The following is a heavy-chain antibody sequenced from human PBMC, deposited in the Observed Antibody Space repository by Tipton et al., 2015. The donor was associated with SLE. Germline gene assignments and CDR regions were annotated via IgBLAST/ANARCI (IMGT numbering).Heavy chain of an antibody. CDR3: ASGDAFDI. Sequence: TLSLTCTVSGGSVSSGSYYWSWIRQPPGKGLEWIGYIYYSGSTNYNPSLKSRVTISLDASKNQFSLRLSSVTAADTAVYYCASGDAFDIWGQGTMVTVSS. CDR2: IYYSGST. V-gene: IGHV4-61*01. J-gene: IGHJ3*02. CDR1: GGSVSSGSYY.